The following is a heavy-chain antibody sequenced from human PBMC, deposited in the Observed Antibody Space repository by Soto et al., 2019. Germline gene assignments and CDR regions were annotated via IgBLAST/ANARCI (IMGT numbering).Heavy chain of an antibody. CDR1: GGSFSGYY. J-gene: IGHJ5*02. CDR3: ARVKGAYYYDSSGYYPSWFDP. D-gene: IGHD3-22*01. Sequence: SETLSLTCAVYGGSFSGYYWSWIRQPPGKGLEWIGEINHSGSTNYNPSLKSRVTISVDTSKNQFSLKLSSVTAADTAVYYCARVKGAYYYDSSGYYPSWFDPWAQGTLVTVSS. V-gene: IGHV4-34*01. CDR2: INHSGST.